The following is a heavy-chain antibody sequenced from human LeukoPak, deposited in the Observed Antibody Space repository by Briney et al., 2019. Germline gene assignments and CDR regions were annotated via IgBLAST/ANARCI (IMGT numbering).Heavy chain of an antibody. D-gene: IGHD1/OR15-1a*01. V-gene: IGHV3-30-3*01. CDR3: ARDGFGTIDY. Sequence: PGGSLRLSCAASGFSFSTYAMHWVRQAPGRGPESVALISHDGSTKHYVDSVKGRFTISRENSKNTLYLQMNSLGPEDTAVYYCARDGFGTIDYWGQGTLVTVSS. J-gene: IGHJ4*02. CDR2: ISHDGSTK. CDR1: GFSFSTYA.